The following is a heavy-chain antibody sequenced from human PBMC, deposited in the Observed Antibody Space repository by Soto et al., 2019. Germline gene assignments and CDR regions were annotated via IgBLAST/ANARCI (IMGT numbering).Heavy chain of an antibody. V-gene: IGHV3-30-3*01. CDR3: ARDYYSDGSGRFDY. D-gene: IGHD3-22*01. Sequence: GGSLRLSCSVSAFTFSAFAMHWVRQVPGKGLEWVAYVSYDGSVTYYANSVKGRFTISRDNSRNTLYLQMNSLRTEDTAVYYCARDYYSDGSGRFDYWGQGTLVTVSS. CDR2: VSYDGSVT. J-gene: IGHJ4*02. CDR1: AFTFSAFA.